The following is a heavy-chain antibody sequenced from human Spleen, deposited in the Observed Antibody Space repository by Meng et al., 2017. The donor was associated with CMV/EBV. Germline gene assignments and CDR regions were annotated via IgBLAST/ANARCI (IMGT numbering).Heavy chain of an antibody. D-gene: IGHD3-3*01. Sequence: GGSLRLSCAASGSTVSSNYMTWVRQAPGKGLEWVSVIYSGGNTYYADSVKGRFTISRDNSNNTVYLQMNSLRAEDTAVYYCARGSAAYDFWSGYSYYFDYWGQGTLVTVSS. CDR1: GSTVSSNY. CDR2: IYSGGNT. V-gene: IGHV3-66*02. J-gene: IGHJ4*02. CDR3: ARGSAAYDFWSGYSYYFDY.